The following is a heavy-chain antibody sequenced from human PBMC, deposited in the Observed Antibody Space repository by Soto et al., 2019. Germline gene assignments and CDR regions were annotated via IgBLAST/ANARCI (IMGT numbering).Heavy chain of an antibody. CDR1: GFSFSDSV. CDR2: ITSTADTYAT. V-gene: IGHV3-73*01. CDR3: TGSMSFAFDI. J-gene: IGHJ3*02. Sequence: EVQLVESGGGLVQPGGSLKLSCAASGFSFSDSVMHWVRQVSGKGLEWVGRITSTADTYATAYAASVKGRFTVSRDDSKNTAYLQMNSLKTEDTAVYYCTGSMSFAFDIWGQGTMVNVSS.